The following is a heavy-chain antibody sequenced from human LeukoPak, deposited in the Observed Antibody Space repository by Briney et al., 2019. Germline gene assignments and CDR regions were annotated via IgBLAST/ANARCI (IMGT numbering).Heavy chain of an antibody. D-gene: IGHD3-22*01. CDR2: IWYDGSNK. J-gene: IGHJ4*02. Sequence: PGGSLRLSCAASGFTFSSYGMHWVRQAPGKGQEWVAVIWYDGSNKYYADSVKGRFTISRDNSKNTLYLQMNSLRAEDTAVYYCVRDGQYYDSSGYGLDYWGQGTLVTVSS. CDR1: GFTFSSYG. CDR3: VRDGQYYDSSGYGLDY. V-gene: IGHV3-33*01.